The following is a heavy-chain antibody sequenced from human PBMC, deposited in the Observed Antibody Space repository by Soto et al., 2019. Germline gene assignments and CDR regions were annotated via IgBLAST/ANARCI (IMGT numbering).Heavy chain of an antibody. D-gene: IGHD3-22*01. J-gene: IGHJ5*02. CDR1: GGSISSGAYY. Sequence: QVQLQESGPGLVKPSQTLSLTCTVSGGSISSGAYYWSWIRQHSEEGLEWIGYMHYSGIAYYNPSLTTRVTISVDTSKNQFSLKLSSVTAADTAVYYCARYYFDNSGYSNWFDPWGRGTLVTVSS. V-gene: IGHV4-31*03. CDR2: MHYSGIA. CDR3: ARYYFDNSGYSNWFDP.